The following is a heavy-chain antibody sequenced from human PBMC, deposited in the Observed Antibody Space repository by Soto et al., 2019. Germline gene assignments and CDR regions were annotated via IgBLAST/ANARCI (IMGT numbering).Heavy chain of an antibody. Sequence: VASVKVSCKTSAYIFTSYALHWVRQAPGHGLEWMGWINGGTGKTKVSQHFQGRLTLDRDTSASTAFLELRSLRIEDTAVYYCMRESGNWNGGKFDPWGQGTLVTVSS. CDR2: INGGTGKT. D-gene: IGHD1-1*01. J-gene: IGHJ5*02. V-gene: IGHV1-3*01. CDR3: MRESGNWNGGKFDP. CDR1: AYIFTSYA.